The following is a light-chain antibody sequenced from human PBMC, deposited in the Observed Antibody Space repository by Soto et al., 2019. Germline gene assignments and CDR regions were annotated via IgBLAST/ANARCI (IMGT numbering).Light chain of an antibody. CDR3: SSYTTSGNYV. Sequence: SALTQPASVSVSLGQLITISCTGTSSDVAAYNSVSWYQQYPGKAPKLVIYDVIYRPSGVSNRFSVSKSANTASLTISWLQAEDEADYYCSSYTTSGNYVFGTGTKVTVL. V-gene: IGLV2-14*01. CDR1: SSDVAAYNS. J-gene: IGLJ1*01. CDR2: DVI.